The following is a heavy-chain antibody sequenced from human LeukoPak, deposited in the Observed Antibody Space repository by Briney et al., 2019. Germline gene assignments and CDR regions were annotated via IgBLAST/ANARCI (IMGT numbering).Heavy chain of an antibody. D-gene: IGHD1-14*01. Sequence: SVRVSCKASGFTFTSSAMQWVRQARGQRLEWIGWIVVGSGNTNYAQKFQGRVTITTDESTSTAYMELSSLRSEDTAVYYCARNRGQPDAFDIWGQGTMVTVSS. V-gene: IGHV1-58*02. CDR2: IVVGSGNT. CDR3: ARNRGQPDAFDI. J-gene: IGHJ3*02. CDR1: GFTFTSSA.